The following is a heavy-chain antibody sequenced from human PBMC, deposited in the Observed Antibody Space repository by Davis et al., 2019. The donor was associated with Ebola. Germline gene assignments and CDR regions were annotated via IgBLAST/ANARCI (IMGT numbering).Heavy chain of an antibody. V-gene: IGHV6-1*01. CDR2: TYYSSKWYR. D-gene: IGHD5-18*01. CDR1: GDSVSSGSTG. CDR3: ARGWLRTGLDI. Sequence: HSQTLSLTCAISGDSVSSGSTGWNWIRQSPLRGLEWLGRTYYSSKWYRDYAVSVSSRITINPDTSKNQFSLQLNSVTPEDTALYYCARGWLRTGLDIWGEGTTVNVSS. J-gene: IGHJ6*04.